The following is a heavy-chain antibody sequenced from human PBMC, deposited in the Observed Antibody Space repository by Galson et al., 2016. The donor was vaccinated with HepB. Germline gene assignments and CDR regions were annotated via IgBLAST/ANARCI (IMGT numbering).Heavy chain of an antibody. J-gene: IGHJ4*02. CDR2: IRSKFDGGTT. D-gene: IGHD3-22*01. Sequence: LRLSCATSGFTFFNAWMNWVRQAPGKGLELVGRIRSKFDGGTTDYAAPVKGRFTISRDDSKNTLYLQMNSLKTEDTAVYYCTTDGADDSSGYYQSGNYWGQGTLVTVSS. CDR1: GFTFFNAW. CDR3: TTDGADDSSGYYQSGNY. V-gene: IGHV3-15*07.